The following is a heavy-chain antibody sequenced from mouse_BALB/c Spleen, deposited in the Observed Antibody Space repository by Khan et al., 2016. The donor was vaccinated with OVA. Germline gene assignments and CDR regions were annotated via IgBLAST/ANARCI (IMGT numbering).Heavy chain of an antibody. CDR3: TRGYGNYVRYYFDY. V-gene: IGHV1-39*01. CDR2: IAPYYGGA. D-gene: IGHD2-10*02. Sequence: QLEESGPELEKPGASVKISCKASGYSFTGYNMNWVKQSNGKSLEWIGNIAPYYGGATYNQKFKGKATLTVDKSSSTAYMQLKSLTSEDSAVYYCTRGYGNYVRYYFDYWGQGTTLTVSS. J-gene: IGHJ2*01. CDR1: GYSFTGYN.